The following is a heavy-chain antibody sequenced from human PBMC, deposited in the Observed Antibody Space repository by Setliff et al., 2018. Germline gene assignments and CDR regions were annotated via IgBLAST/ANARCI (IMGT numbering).Heavy chain of an antibody. CDR2: INYSGST. Sequence: PSETLSLTCSVSGGAVSGDYWTWIRQPPGKGLEYIGYINYSGSTNYNPSLKSRVTISLDTSKSQFFLKLNSVTAADTAVYYCAGGTIVAPGGYFYYMDVWGKGATVTVSS. CDR1: GGAVSGDY. V-gene: IGHV4-59*08. J-gene: IGHJ6*03. CDR3: AGGTIVAPGGYFYYMDV. D-gene: IGHD6-6*01.